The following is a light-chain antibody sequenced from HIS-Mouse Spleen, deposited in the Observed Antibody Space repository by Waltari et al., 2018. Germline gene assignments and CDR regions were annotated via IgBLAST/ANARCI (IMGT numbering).Light chain of an antibody. J-gene: IGLJ2*01. CDR1: ALPKKY. Sequence: SYELTQPPSVSVSPGQTARITCSGDALPKKYAYWYQQKSGQAPVLVIYEDSKRPSGIPVRCSGSSSVTMATWTISGAQVEDEADYYCYSTDSSGNHRVFGGGTKLTVL. CDR2: EDS. CDR3: YSTDSSGNHRV. V-gene: IGLV3-10*01.